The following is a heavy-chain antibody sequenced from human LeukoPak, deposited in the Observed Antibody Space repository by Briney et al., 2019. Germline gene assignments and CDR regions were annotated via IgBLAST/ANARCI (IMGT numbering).Heavy chain of an antibody. CDR2: ISYDGNKK. CDR3: ARDVVDITPY. V-gene: IGHV3-30*03. Sequence: GGSLRLSCAASGFTFNIYGMHWVSQTPGKGLEWVAVISYDGNKKYYADSVKGRFTISRDNSKNTLYLQMNSLRAEDTAVYYCARDVVDITPYWGQGTLVTVSS. J-gene: IGHJ4*02. CDR1: GFTFNIYG. D-gene: IGHD3-3*01.